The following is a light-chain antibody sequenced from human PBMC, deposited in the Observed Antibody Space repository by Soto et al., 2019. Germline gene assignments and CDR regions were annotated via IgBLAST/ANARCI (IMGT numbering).Light chain of an antibody. CDR2: AAS. V-gene: IGKV1-39*01. CDR3: QQSYTTPLT. Sequence: DIQMTQSPSSLSASVGDRVTITCRASQSIATYLNWYQQKPGEAPNLLIYAASSLQSGVPSRFSGSASGTDFTLTISSLQPEDFATYYCQQSYTTPLTFGGGTKVEI. J-gene: IGKJ4*01. CDR1: QSIATY.